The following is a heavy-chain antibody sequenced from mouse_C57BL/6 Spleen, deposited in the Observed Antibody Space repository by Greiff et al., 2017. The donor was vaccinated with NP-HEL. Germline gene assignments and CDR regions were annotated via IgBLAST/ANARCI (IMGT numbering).Heavy chain of an antibody. V-gene: IGHV2-4*01. CDR3: ANNGILLPSKGYFDV. D-gene: IGHD1-1*01. CDR2: IWSGGST. CDR1: GFSLTSYG. Sequence: VQLQQSGPGLVQPSQSLSITCTVSGFSLTSYGVHWVRQPPGKGLEWLGVIWSGGSTDYNAAFISRLSISKDNSKSQVFCKMNSLQADDTAIYYCANNGILLPSKGYFDVWGTGTTVTVSS. J-gene: IGHJ1*03.